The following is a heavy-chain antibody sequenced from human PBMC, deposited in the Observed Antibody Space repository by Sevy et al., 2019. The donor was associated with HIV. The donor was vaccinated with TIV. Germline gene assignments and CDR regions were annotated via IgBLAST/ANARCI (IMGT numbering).Heavy chain of an antibody. CDR2: ISGSGNTI. D-gene: IGHD1-26*01. V-gene: IGHV3-11*01. CDR1: GLIFSDYY. CDR3: ARAGGSWALRY. J-gene: IGHJ4*02. Sequence: GGSLRLSCAASGLIFSDYYMSWIRQAPGKGLEWVAYISGSGNTIYYTDTVKGQFTISRDNAKDSLYLPMNSLRAKDTAVYYCARAGGSWALRYWGQGSLVTVSS.